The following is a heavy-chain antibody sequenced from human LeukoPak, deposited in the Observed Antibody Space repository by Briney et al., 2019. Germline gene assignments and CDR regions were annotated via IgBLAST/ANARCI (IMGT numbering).Heavy chain of an antibody. CDR3: ARQTTVTLRVIDY. J-gene: IGHJ4*02. V-gene: IGHV4-34*01. Sequence: PSETLSLTCAVYGGSFSGYYWSWIRQPPGKGLEWIGEINHSGSTNYNPSLKSRVTISVDTSKNQFSLKLSSVTAADTAVYYCARQTTVTLRVIDYWSQGTLVIVSS. D-gene: IGHD4-17*01. CDR1: GGSFSGYY. CDR2: INHSGST.